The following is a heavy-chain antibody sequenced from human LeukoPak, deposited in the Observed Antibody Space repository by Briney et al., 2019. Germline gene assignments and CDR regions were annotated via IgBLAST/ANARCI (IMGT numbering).Heavy chain of an antibody. D-gene: IGHD4-11*01. CDR1: GGSIRTYY. J-gene: IGHJ4*02. V-gene: IGHV4-59*01. CDR2: IYYSGST. CDR3: ARDYSNYILDY. Sequence: AETLSLTCIVSGGSIRTYYWSWIRQPPGKGLEWIGYIYYSGSTNYNPSLKSRVTMSVDTSKNQFSLNLSSVTAADTAVYYCARDYSNYILDYWGQGTLVTVSS.